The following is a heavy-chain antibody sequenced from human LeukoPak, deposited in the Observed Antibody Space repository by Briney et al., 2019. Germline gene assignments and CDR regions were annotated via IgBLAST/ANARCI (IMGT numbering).Heavy chain of an antibody. Sequence: GGSLRLSCAASGFTFINYGMNWVRQAPGKGLEWVSGITGSGGSTYYADSVKGRFTISRDNAKNTLNLQMNSLRAEDTAVYYCARDLGQYYDTSDNWFDPWGQGTLVTVSS. D-gene: IGHD3-22*01. CDR1: GFTFINYG. CDR2: ITGSGGST. V-gene: IGHV3-23*01. CDR3: ARDLGQYYDTSDNWFDP. J-gene: IGHJ5*02.